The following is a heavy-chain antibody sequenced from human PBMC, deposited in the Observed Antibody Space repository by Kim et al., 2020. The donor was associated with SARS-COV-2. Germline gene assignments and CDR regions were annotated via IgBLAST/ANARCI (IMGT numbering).Heavy chain of an antibody. D-gene: IGHD6-6*01. CDR1: GFTFSSYA. CDR3: AKQLIAARNYYYYYYGMDV. V-gene: IGHV3-23*01. J-gene: IGHJ6*02. CDR2: ISGSGGST. Sequence: GGSLRLSCAASGFTFSSYAMSWVRQAPGKGLEWVSAISGSGGSTYYADSVKGRFTISRDNSKNTLYLQMNSLRAEDTAVYYCAKQLIAARNYYYYYYGMDVWGQGTXVTVSS.